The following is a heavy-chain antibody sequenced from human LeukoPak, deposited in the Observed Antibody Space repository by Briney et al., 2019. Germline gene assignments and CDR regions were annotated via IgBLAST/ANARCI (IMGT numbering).Heavy chain of an antibody. V-gene: IGHV3-48*01. Sequence: GGSLRLSCAVSGFTFSSYSMTWVRQAPGKGLEWVSYISSGSGSIYYADSVKGRFTISRDNAKNSLYLQMNSLRAADTAVYYCARGAAAGASRFDYWGQGTLVTVSS. J-gene: IGHJ4*02. CDR1: GFTFSSYS. CDR2: ISSGSGSI. CDR3: ARGAAAGASRFDY. D-gene: IGHD6-13*01.